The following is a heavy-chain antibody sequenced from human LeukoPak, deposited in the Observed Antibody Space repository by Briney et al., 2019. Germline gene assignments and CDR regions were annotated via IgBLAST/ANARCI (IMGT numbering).Heavy chain of an antibody. CDR3: ARDLIEDWGSGY. CDR1: GYTFTSYG. Sequence: ASVTVSFTASGYTFTSYGISWVRQAPGQGLEWMGWISAYNGNTNYAQKLQGRVTMTTDTSTSTAYMELRSLRSDDTAVYYCARDLIEDWGSGYWGQGTLVTVSS. J-gene: IGHJ4*02. D-gene: IGHD7-27*01. V-gene: IGHV1-18*01. CDR2: ISAYNGNT.